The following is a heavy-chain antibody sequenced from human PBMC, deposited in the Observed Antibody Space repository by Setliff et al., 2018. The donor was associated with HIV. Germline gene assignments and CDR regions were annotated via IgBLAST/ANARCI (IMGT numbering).Heavy chain of an antibody. D-gene: IGHD6-19*01. Sequence: ASVKVSCKASGGTFSSYAISWVRQAPGQGLEWMGVIHPSGGSTSYAQSFQDRVTMTRDTSTSTVYMELSSLRSEDTAVYFCARARHSYSSGWPYWGQGTLVTVSS. CDR1: GGTFSSYA. CDR2: IHPSGGST. V-gene: IGHV1-46*01. CDR3: ARARHSYSSGWPY. J-gene: IGHJ4*02.